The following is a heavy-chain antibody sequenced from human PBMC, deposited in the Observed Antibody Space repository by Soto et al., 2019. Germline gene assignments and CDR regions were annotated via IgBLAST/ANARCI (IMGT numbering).Heavy chain of an antibody. CDR1: GGSFSGYY. Sequence: SETLSLTCAVYGGSFSGYYWSWIRQPPGKGLEWIGEINHSGSTNYNPSLKSRVTISVDTSKNQFSLKLSSVTAADTAVYYCAGPRRLRRFIDYWGQRTLVTVSS. CDR2: INHSGST. J-gene: IGHJ4*02. V-gene: IGHV4-34*01. CDR3: AGPRRLRRFIDY. D-gene: IGHD5-12*01.